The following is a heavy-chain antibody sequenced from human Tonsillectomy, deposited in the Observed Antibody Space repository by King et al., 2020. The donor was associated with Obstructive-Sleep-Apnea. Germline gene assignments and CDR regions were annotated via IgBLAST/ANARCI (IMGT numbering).Heavy chain of an antibody. V-gene: IGHV3-23*04. CDR3: AKDSLITIFGVVIGYYFDY. CDR2: ISGSGGST. J-gene: IGHJ4*02. Sequence: VQLVESGGGLVQPGGSLRLSCAASGFTFSSYAMSWVRQAPGKGLEWVSAISGSGGSTYYADSVKGRFTISRDNSKNTLYLQMNSLRAEDTAVYYCAKDSLITIFGVVIGYYFDYWGQGTLVTVSS. CDR1: GFTFSSYA. D-gene: IGHD3-3*01.